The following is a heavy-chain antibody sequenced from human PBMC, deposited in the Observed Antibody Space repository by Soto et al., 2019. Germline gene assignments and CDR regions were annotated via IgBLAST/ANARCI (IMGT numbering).Heavy chain of an antibody. CDR1: GGSISSGGYS. J-gene: IGHJ5*02. CDR2: IYHSGST. CDR3: ARTAQYDYVWGSYRSNWFDP. V-gene: IGHV4-30-2*01. D-gene: IGHD3-16*02. Sequence: SETLSLTCAVSGGSISSGGYSWSWIRQPPGKGLEWIGYIYHSGSTYYNPSLKSRVTISVDRSKNQFSLKLSSVTAADTAVYYCARTAQYDYVWGSYRSNWFDPWGQGTLVTVSS.